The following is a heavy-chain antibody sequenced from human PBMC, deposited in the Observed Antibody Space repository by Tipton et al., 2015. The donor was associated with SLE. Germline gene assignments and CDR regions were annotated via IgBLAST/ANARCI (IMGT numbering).Heavy chain of an antibody. V-gene: IGHV3-33*01. J-gene: IGHJ5*02. CDR3: ARDRAVGRYCGSFDP. CDR2: IWYDGTNK. CDR1: GFTFSSYG. D-gene: IGHD2-21*01. Sequence: QLVQSGGGVVQPGGSLRLSCAASGFTFSSYGMHWVRQAPGKGLEWVAVIWYDGTNKYYADFVKGRFTISRDNSKNTLYLQMNSLRAEDTAVYYCARDRAVGRYCGSFDPWGQGTLVTVSS.